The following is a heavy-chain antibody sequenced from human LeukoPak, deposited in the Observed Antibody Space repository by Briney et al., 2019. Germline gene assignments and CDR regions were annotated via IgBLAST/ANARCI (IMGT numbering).Heavy chain of an antibody. CDR3: AKVPTYYYDSSGYYYFDY. CDR2: ISGSGSST. J-gene: IGHJ4*02. CDR1: GFTFSSYA. V-gene: IGHV3-23*01. Sequence: GGSLRLSCAASGFTFSSYAMSWVRQAPGKGLEWVAAISGSGSSTYYADSVKGRFTISRDNSKNPPYLQMNSLRAEDTAVYYCAKVPTYYYDSSGYYYFDYWGQGTLVTVSS. D-gene: IGHD3-22*01.